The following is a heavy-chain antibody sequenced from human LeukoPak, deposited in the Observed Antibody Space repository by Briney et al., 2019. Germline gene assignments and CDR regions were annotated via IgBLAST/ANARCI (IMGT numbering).Heavy chain of an antibody. D-gene: IGHD5-12*01. J-gene: IGHJ3*01. CDR3: ARDIELST. CDR1: GFMFRDAA. V-gene: IGHV3-23*01. Sequence: GGSLRLSCAASGFMFRDAAMTWVRQAPAKGLEWVSLIASSGLNTYYADSVRGRFTISRDNSKNTLSLQMNSLRVEDTAIYYCARDIELSTWGLGTLVTVSS. CDR2: IASSGLNT.